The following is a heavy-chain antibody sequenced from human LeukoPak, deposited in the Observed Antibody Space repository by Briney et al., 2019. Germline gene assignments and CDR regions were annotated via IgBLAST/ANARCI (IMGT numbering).Heavy chain of an antibody. J-gene: IGHJ4*02. CDR2: IGGSTGNT. CDR3: AKALLRYFDHHLYFDY. CDR1: GFTFNNYA. Sequence: GGSLRLSCAASGFTFNNYAMTWVRQAPGKGLEWVSVIGGSTGNTYYADSVKGRFTISRDNSKNTLYPQMNSLRAEDTAVYYCAKALLRYFDHHLYFDYWGQGTLVTVSS. V-gene: IGHV3-23*01. D-gene: IGHD3-9*01.